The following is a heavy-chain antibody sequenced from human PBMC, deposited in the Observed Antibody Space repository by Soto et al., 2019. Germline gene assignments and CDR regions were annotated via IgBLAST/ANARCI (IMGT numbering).Heavy chain of an antibody. V-gene: IGHV6-1*01. J-gene: IGHJ6*02. CDR1: GDSVSSNSAA. D-gene: IGHD3-10*01. CDR2: TYYRSKGYN. Sequence: SQTLSLTCAISGDSVSSNSAAWNWIRQSPSRGLEWLGRTYYRSKGYNDYAVSVKSRITINPDTSKNQFSLQLNSVTPEDTAVYYCAREKAFYGSGSYRNYYYYGMDVWGQGTTVTVSS. CDR3: AREKAFYGSGSYRNYYYYGMDV.